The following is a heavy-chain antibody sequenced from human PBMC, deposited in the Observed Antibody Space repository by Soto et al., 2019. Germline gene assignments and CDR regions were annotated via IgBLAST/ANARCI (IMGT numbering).Heavy chain of an antibody. V-gene: IGHV3-33*01. CDR1: GFTFSSYG. CDR2: IWYDGSNK. J-gene: IGHJ5*02. Sequence: QVQLVESGGGVVQPGRSLRLSCAASGFTFSSYGMHWVRQAPGKGLEWVAVIWYDGSNKYYADSVKGRFTISRDNSKNTLYLQMNSLRAEDTAVYYCARERSSGWYSQEYNWFDPWGQGTLVTVSS. D-gene: IGHD6-19*01. CDR3: ARERSSGWYSQEYNWFDP.